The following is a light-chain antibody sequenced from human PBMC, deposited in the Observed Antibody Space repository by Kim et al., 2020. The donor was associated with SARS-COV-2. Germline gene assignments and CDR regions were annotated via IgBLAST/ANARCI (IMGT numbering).Light chain of an antibody. CDR3: QVWDSSSDHVV. CDR2: YDS. V-gene: IGLV3-21*04. CDR1: NIGSKS. Sequence: SYELTQPPSVSVAPGKTARITCGGNNIGSKSVHWNQQKPGQAPVLVIYYDSDRPSGIPERFSGSNSGNTATLTINRVEAGDEADYYCQVWDSSSDHVVFGGGTQLTVL. J-gene: IGLJ2*01.